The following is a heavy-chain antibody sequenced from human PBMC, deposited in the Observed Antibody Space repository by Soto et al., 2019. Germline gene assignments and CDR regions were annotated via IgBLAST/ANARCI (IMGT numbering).Heavy chain of an antibody. J-gene: IGHJ4*02. V-gene: IGHV4-4*02. CDR2: IYHSGST. CDR1: GGSISSSNW. D-gene: IGHD6-19*01. CDR3: AIVAVAGTRFDY. Sequence: QVQLQESGPGLVKPSGTLSLTCAVSGGSISSSNWWSWVRQPPGKGLQGIGEIYHSGSTNYNPSLKSRVTISVDKSQNHFSLKLSSVTAADTAVYYCAIVAVAGTRFDYWGQGTLVTVSS.